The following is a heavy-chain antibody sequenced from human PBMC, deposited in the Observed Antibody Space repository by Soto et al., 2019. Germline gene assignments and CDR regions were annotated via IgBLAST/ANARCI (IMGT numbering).Heavy chain of an antibody. V-gene: IGHV4-34*01. J-gene: IGHJ5*02. CDR1: GYSISSGNY. CDR3: ARGISMSSSSRGSGWFDP. CDR2: INHSGST. Sequence: SETLSLTCAVSGYSISSGNYWSWIRQPPGKGLEWIGEINHSGSTNYNPSLKSRVTISVDTSKNQFSLKLSSVTAADTAVYYCARGISMSSSSRGSGWFDPRGQGTLVTVSS. D-gene: IGHD6-6*01.